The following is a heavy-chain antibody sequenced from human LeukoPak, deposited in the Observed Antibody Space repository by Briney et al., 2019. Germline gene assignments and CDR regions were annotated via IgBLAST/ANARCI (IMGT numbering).Heavy chain of an antibody. J-gene: IGHJ6*02. D-gene: IGHD2-2*01. Sequence: GGSLRLSCEASGFTLSSYVMGWVRQAPGKGLEWVSLISGGGGSTYYADSVKGRFTVSRDNSKNTLYMELNSLRAEDTAVYYCARGDCSSSSCSGFYGMDVWGQWTTVTVSS. CDR1: GFTLSSYV. V-gene: IGHV3-23*01. CDR2: ISGGGGST. CDR3: ARGDCSSSSCSGFYGMDV.